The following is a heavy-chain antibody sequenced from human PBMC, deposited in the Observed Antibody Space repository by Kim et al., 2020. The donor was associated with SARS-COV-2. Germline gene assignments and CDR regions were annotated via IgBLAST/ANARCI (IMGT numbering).Heavy chain of an antibody. Sequence: SETLSLTCAVYGGSFSGYYWSWIRQPPGKGLEWIGEINHSGSTNYNPSLKSRVTISVDTSKNQFSLKLSSVTAADTAVYYCARGRPRVTTPLHWYFDLWGRGTLVTVSS. CDR2: INHSGST. CDR1: GGSFSGYY. V-gene: IGHV4-34*01. J-gene: IGHJ2*01. D-gene: IGHD4-17*01. CDR3: ARGRPRVTTPLHWYFDL.